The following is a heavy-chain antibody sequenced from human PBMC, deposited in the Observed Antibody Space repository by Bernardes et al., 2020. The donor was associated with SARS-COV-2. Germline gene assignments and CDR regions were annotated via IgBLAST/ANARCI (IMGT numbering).Heavy chain of an antibody. CDR3: AKDKGTGSTVPSDY. V-gene: IGHV3-23*01. D-gene: IGHD2-2*01. J-gene: IGHJ4*02. Sequence: GGSLRLSCAGSGFNFTSHTMSWVGQAPGKGLEWVSAIRASGEYTYYADSVKGRFTISRDISKNTLYLQMNSLRAEDTALYYCAKDKGTGSTVPSDYWGQGTLVTVSS. CDR2: IRASGEYT. CDR1: GFNFTSHT.